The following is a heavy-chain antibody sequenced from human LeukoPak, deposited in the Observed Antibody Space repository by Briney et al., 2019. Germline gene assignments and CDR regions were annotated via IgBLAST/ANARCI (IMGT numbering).Heavy chain of an antibody. Sequence: PGRSLRLSCAASGFTFSSYAMYWVRQAPGKGLEWVAVISYDGSNKYYADSVKGRFTISRDNSKNTLYLQMNILRAEDTAVYYCARGAVDTVMVADYYYGMDVWGQGTTVTVSS. CDR3: ARGAVDTVMVADYYYGMDV. CDR1: GFTFSSYA. CDR2: ISYDGSNK. V-gene: IGHV3-30-3*01. D-gene: IGHD5-18*01. J-gene: IGHJ6*02.